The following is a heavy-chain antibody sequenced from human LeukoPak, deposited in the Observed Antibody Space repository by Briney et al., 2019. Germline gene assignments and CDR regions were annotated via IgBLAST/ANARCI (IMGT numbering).Heavy chain of an antibody. CDR2: INAYNGNT. J-gene: IGHJ4*02. V-gene: IGHV1-18*01. Sequence: ASVKVSCKASGYTLITYGISWVRQAPGQGLEWMGWINAYNGNTNYAQKLQGRVTMTTDTSTSTAYMELRSLTSDDTAVYYCAREYSSGSNIDYWGQGTPVTVSS. D-gene: IGHD6-19*01. CDR1: GYTLITYG. CDR3: AREYSSGSNIDY.